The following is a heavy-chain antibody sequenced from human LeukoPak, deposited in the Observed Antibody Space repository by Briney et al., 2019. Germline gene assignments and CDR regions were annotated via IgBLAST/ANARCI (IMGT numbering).Heavy chain of an antibody. V-gene: IGHV4-61*02. Sequence: TPSETLSLTCTVSGGSISSGSYYWSWIRQPAGKGLEWIGRIYSSGSTNYNPSLKSRVTISLGTSKNQFSLKLSSVTAADTAVYYCARQYSDILTGYHRGELYWYFDLWGRGTLVTVSS. J-gene: IGHJ2*01. D-gene: IGHD3-9*01. CDR2: IYSSGST. CDR3: ARQYSDILTGYHRGELYWYFDL. CDR1: GGSISSGSYY.